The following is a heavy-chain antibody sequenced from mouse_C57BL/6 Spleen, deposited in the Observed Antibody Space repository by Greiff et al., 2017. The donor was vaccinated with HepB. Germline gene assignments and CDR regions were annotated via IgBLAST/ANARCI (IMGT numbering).Heavy chain of an antibody. D-gene: IGHD1-1*01. CDR3: ARGGTTVVAPVDY. CDR2: INPGSGGT. CDR1: GYAFTNYL. V-gene: IGHV1-54*01. Sequence: VKLQESGAELVRPGTSVKVSCKASGYAFTNYLIEWVKQRPGQGLEWIGVINPGSGGTNYNEKFKGKATLTADKSSSTAYMQLSSLTSEDSAVYFCARGGTTVVAPVDYWGQGTSVTVSS. J-gene: IGHJ4*01.